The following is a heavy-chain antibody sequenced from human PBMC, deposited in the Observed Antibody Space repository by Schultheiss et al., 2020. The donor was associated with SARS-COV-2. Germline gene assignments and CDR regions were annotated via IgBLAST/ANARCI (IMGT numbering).Heavy chain of an antibody. V-gene: IGHV4-59*01. Sequence: SETLSLTCTVSGGSISSYYWSWIRQPPGKGLEWIGYIYYSGSTNYNPSLKSRVTMSVDTSKNQFSLKLSSVTAADTAVYYCARAPAAISRWGQGTLVTVSS. D-gene: IGHD2-2*01. CDR1: GGSISSYY. CDR2: IYYSGST. CDR3: ARAPAAISR. J-gene: IGHJ4*02.